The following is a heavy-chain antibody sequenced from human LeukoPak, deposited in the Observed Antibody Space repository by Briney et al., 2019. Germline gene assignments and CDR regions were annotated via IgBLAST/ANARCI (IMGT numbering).Heavy chain of an antibody. J-gene: IGHJ4*02. D-gene: IGHD3-10*01. CDR1: GGSFSGYY. Sequence: SETLSLTCAGYGGSFSGYYWRWIRQPPGKGLEWIGEIHHSGSTNYNPSLKSRVTMSVDTSKNQFSLKLSSVTAADTAVYYCAREDSYYYGSGSYSILDYWGQGTLVTVSS. V-gene: IGHV4-34*01. CDR3: AREDSYYYGSGSYSILDY. CDR2: IHHSGST.